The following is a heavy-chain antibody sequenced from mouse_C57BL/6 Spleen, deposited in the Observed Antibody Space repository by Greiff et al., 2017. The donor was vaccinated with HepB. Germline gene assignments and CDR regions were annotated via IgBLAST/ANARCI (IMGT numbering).Heavy chain of an antibody. CDR3: ARHFPSYGSSYDYFDY. J-gene: IGHJ2*01. CDR2: FYPGSGSI. CDR1: GYTFTEYT. Sequence: QVQLKESGAELVKPGASVKLSCKASGYTFTEYTIHWVKQRSGQGLEWIGWFYPGSGSIKYNEKFKDKATLTADKSSSTVYMELSRLTSEDSAVYFCARHFPSYGSSYDYFDYWGQGTTLTVSS. D-gene: IGHD1-1*01. V-gene: IGHV1-62-2*01.